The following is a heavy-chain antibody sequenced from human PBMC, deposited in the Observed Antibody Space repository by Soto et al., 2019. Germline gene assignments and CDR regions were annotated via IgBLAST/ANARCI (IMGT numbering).Heavy chain of an antibody. CDR3: ARVDIVVGVAAGGMDV. D-gene: IGHD2-15*01. J-gene: IGHJ6*02. CDR2: INQDGSER. CDR1: GFTFTNYW. V-gene: IGHV3-7*01. Sequence: EVEVVESGGGLVQPGGSLRLSCVASGFTFTNYWMTWVRQAPGKGLEWVANINQDGSERTHVDSVKGRFTVARDNAKNSLYLEMNRLRAEDTAVYYCARVDIVVGVAAGGMDVWGQGTTVTVSS.